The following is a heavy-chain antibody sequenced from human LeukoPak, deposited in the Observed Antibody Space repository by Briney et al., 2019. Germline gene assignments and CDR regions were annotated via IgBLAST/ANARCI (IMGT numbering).Heavy chain of an antibody. V-gene: IGHV3-23*01. CDR3: AKTPDYYGSGSSSYIDC. Sequence: GGSLRLSCAASGFTFSSYAMSWVRQAPGKGLEWVSAISGSGGGTYYANSVKGRFTTSRDNSRDTLYLQMNSLRAEDTALYFCAKTPDYYGSGSSSYIDCWGQGTLVSVSS. CDR2: ISGSGGGT. J-gene: IGHJ4*02. CDR1: GFTFSSYA. D-gene: IGHD3-10*01.